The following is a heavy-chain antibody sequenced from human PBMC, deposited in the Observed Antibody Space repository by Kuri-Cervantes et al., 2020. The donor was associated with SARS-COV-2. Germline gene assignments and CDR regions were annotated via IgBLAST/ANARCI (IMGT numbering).Heavy chain of an antibody. D-gene: IGHD3-3*01. CDR2: ISGSGGST. CDR1: GFTFDDYA. J-gene: IGHJ4*02. CDR3: ATAKGTVDDFWSGYYRGYYFDY. V-gene: IGHV3-23*01. Sequence: GESLKISCAASGFTFDDYAMHWVRQAPGKGLEWVSAISGSGGSTYYADSVKGRFTISRDNSKNTLYLQINSLRAEDTAVYYCATAKGTVDDFWSGYYRGYYFDYWGQGTLVTVSS.